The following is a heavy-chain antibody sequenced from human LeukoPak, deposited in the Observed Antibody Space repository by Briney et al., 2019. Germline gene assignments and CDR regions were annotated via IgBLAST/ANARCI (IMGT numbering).Heavy chain of an antibody. CDR2: IYYSGST. CDR3: AGLTQGDRGFDD. CDR1: GGSISSSSYY. V-gene: IGHV4-39*01. J-gene: IGHJ4*02. D-gene: IGHD4-23*01. Sequence: KPSETLSLTCTVSGGSISSSSYYWGWIRQPPGKGLEWIGSIYYSGSTYYNPPLKSRVTISVDTSKNQFSLKLSSVTAADTAVYYCAGLTQGDRGFDDWGQGTLVTVSS.